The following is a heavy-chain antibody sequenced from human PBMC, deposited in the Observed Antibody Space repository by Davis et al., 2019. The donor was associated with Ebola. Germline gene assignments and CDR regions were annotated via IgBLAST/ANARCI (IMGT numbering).Heavy chain of an antibody. CDR2: IYYSGST. CDR1: GGSISSGGYY. CDR3: ARANRDDYYDSSGYYGRPYYFDY. Sequence: SETLSLTCTVPGGSISSGGYYWSWIRQHPGKGLEWIGYIYYSGSTYYNPSLKSRVTISVDTSKNQFSLKLSSVTAAATAVYYCARANRDDYYDSSGYYGRPYYFDYWGQGTLVTVSS. J-gene: IGHJ4*02. D-gene: IGHD3-22*01. V-gene: IGHV4-31*03.